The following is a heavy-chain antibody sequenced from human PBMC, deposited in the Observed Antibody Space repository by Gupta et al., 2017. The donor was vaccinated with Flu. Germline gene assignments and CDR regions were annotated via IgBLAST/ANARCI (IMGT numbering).Heavy chain of an antibody. V-gene: IGHV3-30*18. J-gene: IGHJ6*02. CDR3: AKDMSIGASTTYYYYYGLDV. D-gene: IGHD6-6*01. CDR2: VSYDGSSE. Sequence: GLGWVAVVSYDGSSEKYADSVKGRFTISRDNSKTTLYLQMNSLRAEDTAVYYCAKDMSIGASTTYYYYYGLDVWGQGTTVTVSS.